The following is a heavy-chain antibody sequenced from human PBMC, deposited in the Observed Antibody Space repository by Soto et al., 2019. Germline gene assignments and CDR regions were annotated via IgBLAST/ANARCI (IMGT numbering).Heavy chain of an antibody. CDR1: GDSVTSVSDY. D-gene: IGHD3-10*01. J-gene: IGHJ6*02. Sequence: QVQLQESGPGLVKPSETLSLTCTVSGDSVTSVSDYWSWIRQPPGKGLEWIGYIYYSGSADYNPSLGSGVTISIDTSKNQFSLKLTSVTAADTAVYYCARGVGFGYYYYHMDLWGQGTTVTVSS. CDR2: IYYSGSA. V-gene: IGHV4-61*01. CDR3: ARGVGFGYYYYHMDL.